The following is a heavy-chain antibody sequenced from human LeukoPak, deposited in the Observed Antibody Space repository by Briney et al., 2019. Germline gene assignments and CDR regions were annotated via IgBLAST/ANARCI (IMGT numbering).Heavy chain of an antibody. Sequence: PSETLFLTCTVSGGSISSGGYYWSWIRQPPGKGLEWIGYIYHSGSTYYNPSLKSRVTISVDRSKNQFSLKLSSVTAADTAVYYCARVVPAALFDYWGQGTLVTVSS. D-gene: IGHD2-2*01. J-gene: IGHJ4*02. V-gene: IGHV4-30-2*01. CDR3: ARVVPAALFDY. CDR1: GGSISSGGYY. CDR2: IYHSGST.